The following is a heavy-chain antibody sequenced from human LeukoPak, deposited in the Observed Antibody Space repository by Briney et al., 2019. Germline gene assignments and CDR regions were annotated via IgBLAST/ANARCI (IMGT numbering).Heavy chain of an antibody. CDR3: ARQVVGILS. CDR1: GGSISSYY. Sequence: SETLSLTCTVSGGSISSYYWSWIRQPPGKGLEWIAYIYYGGRINYNPSLKSRATMSIDTAKNQFSLKLRSVTAADTAVYYCARQVVGILSWGQGTLVTVSS. D-gene: IGHD2-15*01. CDR2: IYYGGRI. J-gene: IGHJ4*02. V-gene: IGHV4-59*01.